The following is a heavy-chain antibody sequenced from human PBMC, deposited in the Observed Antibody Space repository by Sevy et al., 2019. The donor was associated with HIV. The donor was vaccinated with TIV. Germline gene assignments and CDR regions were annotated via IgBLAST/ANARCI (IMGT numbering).Heavy chain of an antibody. V-gene: IGHV3-33*01. CDR1: GFTFSSYG. Sequence: QLGGSLRLSCAASGFTFSSYGMHWVRQAPGKGLEWVAVIWYDGSNKYYADSVKGRFTISRDNSKNTLYLQMNSLRAEDTAVYYCARLGRYNLRVDTARERADGMDVWGQGTTVTVSS. CDR3: ARLGRYNLRVDTARERADGMDV. CDR2: IWYDGSNK. D-gene: IGHD5-18*01. J-gene: IGHJ6*02.